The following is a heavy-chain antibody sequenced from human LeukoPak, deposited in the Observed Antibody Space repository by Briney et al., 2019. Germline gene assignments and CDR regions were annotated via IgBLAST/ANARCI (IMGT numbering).Heavy chain of an antibody. D-gene: IGHD2-15*01. V-gene: IGHV3-66*04. CDR1: GFTFSSYS. Sequence: GGSLRLSCAASGFTFSSYSMNWVRQAPGKGLEWVSVIYSGGSTYYADSVKGRFTISRDNSKNTLYLQMNSLRAEDTAVYYCAGHCSGGSCYGGLFDYWGQGTLVTVSS. J-gene: IGHJ4*02. CDR3: AGHCSGGSCYGGLFDY. CDR2: IYSGGST.